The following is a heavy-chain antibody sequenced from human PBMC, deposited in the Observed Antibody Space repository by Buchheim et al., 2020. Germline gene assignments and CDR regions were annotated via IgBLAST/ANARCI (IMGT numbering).Heavy chain of an antibody. J-gene: IGHJ6*02. Sequence: QVQLRESGPGLVKPSGTLSLTCAVSGGSIRSGYWWSWVRQSPGKGLQWIGEIFHSGTTNYNPSLKRRVNLSLDRSKNHFSLNLNSVTAADTAVYYCVGGGATVYGMDVWGQGTT. CDR1: GGSIRSGYW. CDR2: IFHSGTT. CDR3: VGGGATVYGMDV. D-gene: IGHD1-26*01. V-gene: IGHV4-4*02.